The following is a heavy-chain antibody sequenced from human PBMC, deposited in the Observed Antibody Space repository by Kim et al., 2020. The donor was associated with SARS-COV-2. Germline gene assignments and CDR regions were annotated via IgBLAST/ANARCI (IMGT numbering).Heavy chain of an antibody. D-gene: IGHD6-13*01. V-gene: IGHV4-39*01. CDR3: ARRHSGRYSSSWKNWFDP. J-gene: IGHJ5*02. Sequence: KDRVTISVDTSKNQFSLKLSSVTAADTAVYYCARRHSGRYSSSWKNWFDPWGQGTLVTVSS.